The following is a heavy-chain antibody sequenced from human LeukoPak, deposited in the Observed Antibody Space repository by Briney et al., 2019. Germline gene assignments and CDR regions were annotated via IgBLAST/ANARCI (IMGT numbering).Heavy chain of an antibody. CDR1: GGSFSGYY. Sequence: SSETLSLTCAVYGGSFSGYYWSWIRQPPGKWLEWIGEINHSGSTNYNPSLKSRVTISVDTSKNQFSLKLSSVTAADTAVYYCAARGSSSGWCYFDYWGQGTLVTVSS. J-gene: IGHJ4*02. CDR3: AARGSSSGWCYFDY. CDR2: INHSGST. D-gene: IGHD6-19*01. V-gene: IGHV4-34*01.